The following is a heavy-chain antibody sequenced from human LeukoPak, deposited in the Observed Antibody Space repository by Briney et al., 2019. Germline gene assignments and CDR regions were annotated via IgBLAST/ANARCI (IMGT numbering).Heavy chain of an antibody. J-gene: IGHJ3*02. Sequence: SETLSLTCTVSGCSISSYYWSWIRQPPGKGLEWIGYIYYSGSTNYNPSLKSRVTISVDTSKNQFSLKLSSVTAADTAVYYCARHEAQWNAFDIWGQGTMVTVSS. V-gene: IGHV4-59*08. CDR2: IYYSGST. CDR3: ARHEAQWNAFDI. CDR1: GCSISSYY. D-gene: IGHD6-19*01.